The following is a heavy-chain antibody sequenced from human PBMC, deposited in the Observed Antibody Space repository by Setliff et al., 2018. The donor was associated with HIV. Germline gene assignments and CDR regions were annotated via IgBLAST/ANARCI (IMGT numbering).Heavy chain of an antibody. CDR3: ARLRREEQWLVRGWFDP. V-gene: IGHV4-39*01. Sequence: SETLSLTCTVSGGSISSNSYYWGWFRQPPGKGLEWIGSIYYSGSTYYNPSLKSRVTISVDTSKNQFSLKLSPVTAADTAVYYCARLRREEQWLVRGWFDPWGQGTLVTVSS. CDR1: GGSISSNSYY. J-gene: IGHJ5*02. D-gene: IGHD6-19*01. CDR2: IYYSGST.